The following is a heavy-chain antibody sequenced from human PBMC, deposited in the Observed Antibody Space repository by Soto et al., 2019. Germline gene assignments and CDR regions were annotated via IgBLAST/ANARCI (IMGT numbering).Heavy chain of an antibody. J-gene: IGHJ4*02. D-gene: IGHD3-10*01. V-gene: IGHV3-21*01. CDR2: ISSSSSYI. CDR1: GFTFSSYS. CDR3: ARDAAKRLWFGELESFDY. Sequence: EVQLVESGGGLVKPGGSLRLSCAASGFTFSSYSMNWVRQAPGKGLEWVSSISSSSSYIYYADSVKGRFTISRDNAKNSLYLQMNSLRAEDTAVYYCARDAAKRLWFGELESFDYWGQGTLVTVSS.